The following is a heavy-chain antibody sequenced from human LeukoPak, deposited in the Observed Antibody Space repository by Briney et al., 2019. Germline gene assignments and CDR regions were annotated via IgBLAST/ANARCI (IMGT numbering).Heavy chain of an antibody. CDR1: GFTFSNYN. Sequence: GGSLRLSCAASGFTFSNYNMHWVRQAPVKGLEWVAVIWFDGTYKYYTDSVKGRFTISRDNSKNTLYLQMNSLGTEDTAVYYCAKERTIDSWGQGTLVTVSS. CDR2: IWFDGTYK. D-gene: IGHD1-14*01. CDR3: AKERTIDS. V-gene: IGHV3-30*02. J-gene: IGHJ4*02.